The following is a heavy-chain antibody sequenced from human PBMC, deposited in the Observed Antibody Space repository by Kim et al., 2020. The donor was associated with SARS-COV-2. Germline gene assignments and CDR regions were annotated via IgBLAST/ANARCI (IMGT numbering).Heavy chain of an antibody. J-gene: IGHJ3*02. D-gene: IGHD5-12*01. CDR1: GYTFTGYY. Sequence: ASVKVSCKASGYTFTGYYMHWVRQAPGQGLEWMGRINPNSGGTNYAQKFQGRVTMTRDTSISTAYMELSRLRSDDTAVYYCARSQMATTRWAHHDAFDIWGQGTMVTVSS. CDR2: INPNSGGT. V-gene: IGHV1-2*06. CDR3: ARSQMATTRWAHHDAFDI.